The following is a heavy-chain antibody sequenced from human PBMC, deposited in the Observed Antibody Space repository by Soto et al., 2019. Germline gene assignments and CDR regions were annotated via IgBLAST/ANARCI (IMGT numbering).Heavy chain of an antibody. J-gene: IGHJ4*02. CDR3: ARGIPHRYYFDY. Sequence: GPVQVYRKASGYTFTSYGISWVRQAPGQGIEWMGWISAYNGNTNYAQKLQGRVTMTTDTSTSTAYMELRGLRSDDTAVYYCARGIPHRYYFDYWGQGTLVTVSS. CDR2: ISAYNGNT. V-gene: IGHV1-18*04. CDR1: GYTFTSYG. D-gene: IGHD2-21*01.